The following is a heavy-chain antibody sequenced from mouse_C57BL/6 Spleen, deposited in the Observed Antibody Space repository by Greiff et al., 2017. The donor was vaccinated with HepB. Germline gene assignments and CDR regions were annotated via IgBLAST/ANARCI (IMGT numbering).Heavy chain of an antibody. CDR1: GFTFSDAW. Sequence: EVQLVESGGGLVQPGGSMKLSCAASGFTFSDAWMDWVRQSPEKGLEWVAEIRNKANNHATYYAESVKGRFTISRDDSKSSVYLQMNSLRAEDTGIYYCTRLWGSSYFDYWGQGTTLTVSS. CDR3: TRLWGSSYFDY. J-gene: IGHJ2*01. D-gene: IGHD1-1*01. V-gene: IGHV6-6*01. CDR2: IRNKANNHAT.